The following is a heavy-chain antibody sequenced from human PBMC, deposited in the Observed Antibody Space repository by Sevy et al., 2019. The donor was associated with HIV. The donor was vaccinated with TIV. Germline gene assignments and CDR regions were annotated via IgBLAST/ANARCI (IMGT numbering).Heavy chain of an antibody. CDR2: ISAYNGNT. CDR3: ARGPQMTYYDFWSGYYYFDY. V-gene: IGHV1-18*01. CDR1: GYTFTSYG. J-gene: IGHJ4*02. Sequence: KAGPSVKVSCKASGYTFTSYGISWVRQAPGQGLEWMGWISAYNGNTNYAQKLQGRVTMTTDTSTSTAYMELRSLRSDDTTVYYCARGPQMTYYDFWSGYYYFDYWGQGTLVTVSS. D-gene: IGHD3-3*01.